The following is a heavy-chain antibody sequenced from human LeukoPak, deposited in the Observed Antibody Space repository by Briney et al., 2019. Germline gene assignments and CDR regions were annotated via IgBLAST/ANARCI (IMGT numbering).Heavy chain of an antibody. J-gene: IGHJ4*02. CDR3: VRRGNRWGDY. Sequence: GGSLRLSCAASGSIFSDCWMSWVRQTPGKGLEWVANIKDDGSEIYYVDSVKGRFTISRDNAKNSLYLQMNSLRADDTAVYYCVRRGNRWGDYWGQGTLVTVSS. V-gene: IGHV3-7*01. CDR1: GSIFSDCW. CDR2: IKDDGSEI. D-gene: IGHD3-16*01.